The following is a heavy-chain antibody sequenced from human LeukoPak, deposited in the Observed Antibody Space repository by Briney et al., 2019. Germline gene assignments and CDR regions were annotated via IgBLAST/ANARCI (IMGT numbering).Heavy chain of an antibody. J-gene: IGHJ4*02. CDR1: GGSFSGYY. V-gene: IGHV4-34*01. D-gene: IGHD6-13*01. CDR3: ASKGIAAAGTKKGFDY. CDR2: INHSGST. Sequence: SETLSLTCAVYGGSFSGYYWSWIRQPPGKGLEWIGEINHSGSTNYNPPLKSRVTISVDTSKNQFSLKLSSVTAADTAVYYCASKGIAAAGTKKGFDYWGQGTLVTVSS.